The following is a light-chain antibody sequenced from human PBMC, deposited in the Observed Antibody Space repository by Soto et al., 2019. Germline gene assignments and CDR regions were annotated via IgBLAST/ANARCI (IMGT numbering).Light chain of an antibody. Sequence: QSVLTQPASVSGSPGQAITISCTGKRSDIGGYNYVSWYQQHPGKAPKLLISDVTNRPSGVSNRFSGSKSANTASLTISGLQAEDEGEYYCSSYTSSTTFVFGPGTKVTV. CDR1: RSDIGGYNY. CDR2: DVT. J-gene: IGLJ1*01. V-gene: IGLV2-14*03. CDR3: SSYTSSTTFV.